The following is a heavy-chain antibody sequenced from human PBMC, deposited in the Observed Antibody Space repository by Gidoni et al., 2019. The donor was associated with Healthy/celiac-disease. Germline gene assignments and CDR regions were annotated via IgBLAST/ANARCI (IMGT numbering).Heavy chain of an antibody. J-gene: IGHJ4*02. CDR1: GFTFSSYA. CDR3: AIVPHDDFWSGY. V-gene: IGHV3-23*01. CDR2: ISGIGGST. Sequence: EVQLLESGGGLVQPGGSLRLSCAASGFTFSSYAMSWVRQAPGKGLEWVSAISGIGGSTYYADSVKGRFTISRDNSKNTLYLQMNSLRAEDTAVYYCAIVPHDDFWSGYWGQGTLVTVSS. D-gene: IGHD3-3*01.